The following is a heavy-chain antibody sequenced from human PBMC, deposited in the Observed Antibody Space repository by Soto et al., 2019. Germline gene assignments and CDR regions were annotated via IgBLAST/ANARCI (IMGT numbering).Heavy chain of an antibody. Sequence: QITLKESGPTLVKPTQTLTLTCTFSGFSLSTSGVGVGWIRQPPGKAMDWLALIYWADDKRYSPSLKSRFTITKDTSKNQVVLTMTNMDTVDTATYYCENRGYDFWSRDRGMDVWGQGTTVTFSS. CDR1: GFSLSTSGVG. J-gene: IGHJ6*02. CDR3: ENRGYDFWSRDRGMDV. D-gene: IGHD3-3*01. CDR2: IYWADDK. V-gene: IGHV2-5*02.